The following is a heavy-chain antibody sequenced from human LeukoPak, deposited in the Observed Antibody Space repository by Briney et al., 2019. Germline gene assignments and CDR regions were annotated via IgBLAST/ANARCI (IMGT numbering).Heavy chain of an antibody. CDR3: ARPYGSGSSPFDY. Sequence: PGESLKISCKGSGYSLTSYWIVWVRQMPGKGLEWMGIIYPGDSDTRYSPSFQGQVTISADKSISTAYLQWSSLEASDTAMYYCARPYGSGSSPFDYWGQGTLVTVSS. CDR1: GYSLTSYW. J-gene: IGHJ4*02. V-gene: IGHV5-51*01. CDR2: IYPGDSDT. D-gene: IGHD3-10*01.